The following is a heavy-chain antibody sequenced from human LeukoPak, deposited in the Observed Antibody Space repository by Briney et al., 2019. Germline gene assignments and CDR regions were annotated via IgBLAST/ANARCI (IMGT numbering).Heavy chain of an antibody. V-gene: IGHV4-59*08. CDR3: ARHLTVTTISYFDY. Sequence: SETLSLTCTGSGGSISSYYWSWIRQPPGKGLEWIGYTYYSGSTYDNPSLKSRVTISVDTSKNQFSLRLSSVTAADTAVYYCARHLTVTTISYFDYWGQGTLVTVSS. CDR2: TYYSGST. D-gene: IGHD4-17*01. J-gene: IGHJ4*02. CDR1: GGSISSYY.